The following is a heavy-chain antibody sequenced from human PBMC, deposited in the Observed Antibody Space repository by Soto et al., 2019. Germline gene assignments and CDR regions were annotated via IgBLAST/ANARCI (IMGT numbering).Heavy chain of an antibody. Sequence: EVQLVESGGGLVQPGGSLKLSCAASGFTFSGSAMHWVRQASGKGLEWVGRIRSKANSYATAYAASVKGRFTISRDDSKNTLYLQMNSLRAEDTAVYYCAKDWRRRGGYDSSFDYWGQGTLVTVSS. D-gene: IGHD5-12*01. CDR3: AKDWRRRGGYDSSFDY. J-gene: IGHJ4*02. V-gene: IGHV3-73*02. CDR1: GFTFSGSA. CDR2: IRSKANSYAT.